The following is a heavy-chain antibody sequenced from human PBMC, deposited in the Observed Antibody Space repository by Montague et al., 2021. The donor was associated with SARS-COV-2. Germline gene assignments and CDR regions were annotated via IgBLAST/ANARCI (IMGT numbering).Heavy chain of an antibody. J-gene: IGHJ4*02. CDR1: GGSISSSSYY. CDR2: IYYSGST. CDR3: ARESGSGSYLVY. Sequence: SETLSLNCTVSGGSISSSSYYWGWVRQPPGKGLEWIGSIYYSGSTYYNPSLKSRVTISVDTSKNQFSLKLSSVTAADTAVYYCARESGSGSYLVYWGQGTLVTVSS. V-gene: IGHV4-39*01. D-gene: IGHD3-10*01.